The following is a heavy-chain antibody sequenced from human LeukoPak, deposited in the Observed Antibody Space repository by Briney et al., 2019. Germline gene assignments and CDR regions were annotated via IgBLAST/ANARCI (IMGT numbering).Heavy chain of an antibody. CDR1: GFTFSSYW. V-gene: IGHV3-74*01. Sequence: GGSLRLSCAASGFTFSSYWMHWVRQAPGKGLVWVSRINSDGSSTSYADSVKGRFTISRDNAKNSLYLQMNSLRDEDTAVYYCARGYDFWSGYYDYWGQGTLVTVSS. CDR3: ARGYDFWSGYYDY. D-gene: IGHD3-3*01. J-gene: IGHJ4*02. CDR2: INSDGSST.